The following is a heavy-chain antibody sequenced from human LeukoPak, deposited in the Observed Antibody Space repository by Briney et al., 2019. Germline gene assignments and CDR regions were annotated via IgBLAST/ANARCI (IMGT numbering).Heavy chain of an antibody. V-gene: IGHV1-69*01. J-gene: IGHJ6*04. Sequence: PQASVKVSCKASGGTFSSYAISWVRQAPGQGLEWMGGIIPIFGTANYAQKFQGRVTITADESTSTTYMELSSLRSEDTAVYYCARDCSGGSCYSGYYYYYGMDVRGKGTTVTVSS. CDR3: ARDCSGGSCYSGYYYYYGMDV. CDR1: GGTFSSYA. CDR2: IIPIFGTA. D-gene: IGHD2-15*01.